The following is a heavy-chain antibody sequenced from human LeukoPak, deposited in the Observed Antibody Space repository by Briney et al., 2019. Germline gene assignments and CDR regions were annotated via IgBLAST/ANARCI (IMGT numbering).Heavy chain of an antibody. J-gene: IGHJ4*02. CDR2: ISYDGSNK. D-gene: IGHD4-23*01. V-gene: IGHV3-30*18. CDR3: AKDHGRAVVYYFDY. Sequence: GGSLRLSCAASGFTFDDYAMHWVRQAPGKGLEWVAVISYDGSNKYYADSVKGRFTISRDNSKNTLYLQMNSLRAEDTAVYYCAKDHGRAVVYYFDYWGQGTLVTVSS. CDR1: GFTFDDYA.